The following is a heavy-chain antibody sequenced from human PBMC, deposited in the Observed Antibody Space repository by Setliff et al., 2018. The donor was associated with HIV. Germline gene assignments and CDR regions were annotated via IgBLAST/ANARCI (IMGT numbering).Heavy chain of an antibody. CDR1: GGSISSYY. CDR3: ARDREGVRLSMIIEGPFDP. V-gene: IGHV4-4*07. CDR2: IYTSGST. J-gene: IGHJ5*02. Sequence: SETLSLTCTVSGGSISSYYWSWIRQPAGKGLEWIGRIYTSGSTNYNPSLKSRVTMSVDTSKNQFSLKLSSVTAADTAVYYCARDREGVRLSMIIEGPFDPWGQGTLVTVSS. D-gene: IGHD3-22*01.